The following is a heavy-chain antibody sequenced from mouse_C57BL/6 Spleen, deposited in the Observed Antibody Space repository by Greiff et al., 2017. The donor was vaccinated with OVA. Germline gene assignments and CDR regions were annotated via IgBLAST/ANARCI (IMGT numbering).Heavy chain of an antibody. CDR2: IWSGGST. D-gene: IGHD1-1*01. J-gene: IGHJ3*01. Sequence: VQRVESGPGLVQPSQSLSITCTVSGFSLTSYGVHWVRQSPGKGLEWLGVIWSGGSTDYNAAFISRLSISKDNSKSQVFFKMNSLQADDTAIYDCARNKGYYGSSPFAYWGQGTLVTVSA. CDR3: ARNKGYYGSSPFAY. CDR1: GFSLTSYG. V-gene: IGHV2-2*01.